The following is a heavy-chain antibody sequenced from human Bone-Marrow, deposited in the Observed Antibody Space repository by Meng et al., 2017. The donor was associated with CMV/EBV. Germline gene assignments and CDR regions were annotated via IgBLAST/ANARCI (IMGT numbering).Heavy chain of an antibody. Sequence: GESLKISCAASGFTFSNYGLSWVRQAPGKGLEWVSSISSNGLNTHYADSVKGRFTISRDNSKNTLYLQMNSLRAEDTAVYYCANVARNFDYWGQGTLVTVSS. V-gene: IGHV3-23*01. CDR2: ISSNGLNT. J-gene: IGHJ4*02. CDR1: GFTFSNYG. CDR3: ANVARNFDY. D-gene: IGHD1-14*01.